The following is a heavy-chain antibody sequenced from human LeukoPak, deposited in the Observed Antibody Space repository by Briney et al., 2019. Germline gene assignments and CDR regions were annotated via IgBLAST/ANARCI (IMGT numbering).Heavy chain of an antibody. V-gene: IGHV3-48*02. J-gene: IGHJ4*02. CDR1: GFTSSAYS. CDR3: ARAAYSSSPDY. D-gene: IGHD6-13*01. CDR2: INPSSSAI. Sequence: GGSLRLSCAASGFTSSAYSMNWVRQAPGKRLEWVSYINPSSSAIYYADSVKGRFTVSRDNAKNSLYLQMSSLRDEDTAVYYCARAAYSSSPDYWGQGTLVTVSS.